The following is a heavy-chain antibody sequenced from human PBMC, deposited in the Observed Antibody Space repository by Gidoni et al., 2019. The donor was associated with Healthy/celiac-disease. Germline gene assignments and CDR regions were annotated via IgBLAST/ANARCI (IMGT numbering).Heavy chain of an antibody. D-gene: IGHD3-10*01. V-gene: IGHV3-30*18. Sequence: QVQLVESGGGVVQPGRSLRLSCAASGFTFSSYGMHWVRQAPGKGLEWVAVISYDGSNKYYADSVKGRFTISRDNSKNTLYLQMNSLRAEDTAVYYCAKDGPRGSIYYYYMDVWGKGTTVTVSS. CDR3: AKDGPRGSIYYYYMDV. CDR2: ISYDGSNK. J-gene: IGHJ6*03. CDR1: GFTFSSYG.